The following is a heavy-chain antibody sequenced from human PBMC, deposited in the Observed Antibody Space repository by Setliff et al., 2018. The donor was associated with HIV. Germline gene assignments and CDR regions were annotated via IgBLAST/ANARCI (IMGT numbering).Heavy chain of an antibody. D-gene: IGHD3-16*02. CDR2: LYYGEST. CDR1: GDSISTSNSY. V-gene: IGHV4-39*01. CDR3: ARHQVIPTVIGAFDI. J-gene: IGHJ3*02. Sequence: SGTLSLTCTVSGDSISTSNSYWGWVRQPPGKGLEWIGSLYYGESTYYNPSLKSRVTISVDTSKNHFSLKLSSVTAADTAVYYCARHQVIPTVIGAFDIWGQGTVVTVS.